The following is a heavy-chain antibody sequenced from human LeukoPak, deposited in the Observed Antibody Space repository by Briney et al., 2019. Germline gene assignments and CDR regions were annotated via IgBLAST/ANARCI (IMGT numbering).Heavy chain of an antibody. CDR1: GFTFDDCA. CDR2: ISWNSGSI. V-gene: IGHV3-9*01. CDR3: AKAAIGVAAKFDY. Sequence: GGSLRLSCAASGFTFDDCAMHWVRQAPGKGLEWVSGISWNSGSIGYADSVKGRFTISRDNAKNSLYLQMNSLRAEDTALYYCAKAAIGVAAKFDYWGQGTLVTVSS. J-gene: IGHJ4*02. D-gene: IGHD3-3*01.